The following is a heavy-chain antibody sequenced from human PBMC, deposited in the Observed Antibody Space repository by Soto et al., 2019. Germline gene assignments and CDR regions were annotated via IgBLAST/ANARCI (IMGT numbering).Heavy chain of an antibody. J-gene: IGHJ6*02. CDR3: AKGRYSSSWTRYGMDV. CDR2: ISGSGGST. D-gene: IGHD6-13*01. Sequence: EVQLLESGGGLVQPGGSLRLSCAASGFTFSSYAMSWVRRAPGKGLEWVSAISGSGGSTYYADSVKGRFTISRDNSKNTLYLQMNSLRAEDTAVYYCAKGRYSSSWTRYGMDVWGQGTTVTVSS. CDR1: GFTFSSYA. V-gene: IGHV3-23*01.